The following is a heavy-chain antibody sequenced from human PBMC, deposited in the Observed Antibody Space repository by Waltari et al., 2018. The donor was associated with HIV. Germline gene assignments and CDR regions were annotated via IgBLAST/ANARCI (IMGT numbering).Heavy chain of an antibody. CDR3: ARVGAGWDGAFHCYGVDV. CDR2: INQRGTA. CDR1: GGSFSGYY. V-gene: IGHV4-34*01. Sequence: QVQLHQWGAGLLKPSETLSLTCAVYGGSFSGYYRSWVRQTPGTGLGWIGEINQRGTATHDPARKGRGTIAVDPSTNQFSLRVKSGTAADTALSFGARVGAGWDGAFHCYGVDVWGQATAVAVS. J-gene: IGHJ6*02. D-gene: IGHD3-16*01.